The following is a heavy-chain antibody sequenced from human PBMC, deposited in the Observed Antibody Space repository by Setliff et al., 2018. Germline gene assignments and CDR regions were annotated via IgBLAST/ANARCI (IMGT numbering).Heavy chain of an antibody. D-gene: IGHD5-12*01. V-gene: IGHV4-39*01. J-gene: IGHJ4*02. CDR2: IYYSGST. CDR1: GGSISSSSYY. Sequence: KTSETLCLTCTVSGGSISSSSYYWGWIRQPPGKGLEWIGSIYYSGSTYYNPSLKSRVTISVDTSKNQFSLKLSSVTAADTAVYYCARGYSGYDYLKPFDYWGQGTLVTVSS. CDR3: ARGYSGYDYLKPFDY.